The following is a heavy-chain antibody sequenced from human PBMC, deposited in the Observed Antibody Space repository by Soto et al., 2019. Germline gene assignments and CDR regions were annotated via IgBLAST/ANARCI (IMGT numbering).Heavy chain of an antibody. J-gene: IGHJ3*01. V-gene: IGHV1-69*01. Sequence: QVQLIQSEAAVMKPGSSVRVSCTASGGIFGSHGFSWVRQAPGQRLEWVGGLIPIFRTLTYTEKFQARVRIAAEESVNTVYLDLSGLTSDDTAVYYCVRDRRIYYSDPHDEFVASDYEVWGQGTMVTVSS. CDR2: LIPIFRTL. CDR1: GGIFGSHG. CDR3: VRDRRIYYSDPHDEFVASDYEV. D-gene: IGHD3-22*01.